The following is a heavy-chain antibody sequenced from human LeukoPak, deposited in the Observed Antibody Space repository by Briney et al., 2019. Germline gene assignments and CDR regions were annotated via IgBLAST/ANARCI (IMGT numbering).Heavy chain of an antibody. CDR1: GFTFSSYS. V-gene: IGHV3-21*01. CDR3: ARDARPMVRGVSNWFDP. CDR2: ISCSSSYI. Sequence: GGSLRLSCAASGFTFSSYSMNWVRQAPGKGLEWVSSISCSSSYIYYADSVKGRFTISRDNAKNSLYLQMNSLRAEDTAVYYCARDARPMVRGVSNWFDPWGQGTLVTVSS. D-gene: IGHD3-10*01. J-gene: IGHJ5*02.